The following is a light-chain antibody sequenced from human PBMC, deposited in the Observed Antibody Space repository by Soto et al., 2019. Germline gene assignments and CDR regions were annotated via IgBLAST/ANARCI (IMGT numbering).Light chain of an antibody. CDR3: QQGYNFPRA. Sequence: DIQMTQSPSSISPPVGDRVTITCRASQPISSWLAWYQQVPGQDPYLLIYPASTLQSGVPSRFSGSGSGTDFTLTINRLQTEDFATYFCQQGYNFPRAFGQGTKVDIK. V-gene: IGKV1-12*01. CDR2: PAS. CDR1: QPISSW. J-gene: IGKJ1*01.